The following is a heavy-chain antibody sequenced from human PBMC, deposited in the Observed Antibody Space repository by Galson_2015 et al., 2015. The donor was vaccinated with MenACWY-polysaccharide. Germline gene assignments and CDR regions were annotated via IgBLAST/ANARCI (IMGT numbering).Heavy chain of an antibody. CDR1: GFVFSSSW. Sequence: SLRLSCAGSGFVFSSSWMHWVRQAPVKGLVWVSRINIDGSVTNYADSVKGRFTITRDNAKNTLYLQMNSLRAEATAMYYCERESHHDSSDDPDYWGQGTLVIVSS. V-gene: IGHV3-74*01. CDR2: INIDGSVT. D-gene: IGHD3-22*01. J-gene: IGHJ4*02. CDR3: ERESHHDSSDDPDY.